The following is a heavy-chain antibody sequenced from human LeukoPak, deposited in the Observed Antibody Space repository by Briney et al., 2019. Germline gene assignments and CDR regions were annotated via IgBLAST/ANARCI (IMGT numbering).Heavy chain of an antibody. Sequence: NPSETLSLTCTVSGGSISSYYWSWIRQPPGKGLEWIGYIYYSGSTNYNPSLKSRVTISVDTSKNQFSLKLSSVTAADTAVYYCARHYYYDSSGYYYVNDAFDIWGQGTMVTVSS. D-gene: IGHD3-22*01. V-gene: IGHV4-59*08. J-gene: IGHJ3*02. CDR2: IYYSGST. CDR3: ARHYYYDSSGYYYVNDAFDI. CDR1: GGSISSYY.